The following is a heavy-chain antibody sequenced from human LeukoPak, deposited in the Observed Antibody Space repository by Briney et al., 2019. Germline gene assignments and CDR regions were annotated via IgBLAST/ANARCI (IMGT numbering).Heavy chain of an antibody. CDR2: IYYSGST. Sequence: PSETLSLTCTVSGGSISSYYWSWIRQPPGKGLEWIGYIYYSGSTNYNPSLKSRVTISVDTSKNQFSLKLSSATAADTAVYYCARVGRRASPGAFDYWGQGTLVTVSS. V-gene: IGHV4-59*01. D-gene: IGHD1-26*01. CDR1: GGSISSYY. J-gene: IGHJ4*02. CDR3: ARVGRRASPGAFDY.